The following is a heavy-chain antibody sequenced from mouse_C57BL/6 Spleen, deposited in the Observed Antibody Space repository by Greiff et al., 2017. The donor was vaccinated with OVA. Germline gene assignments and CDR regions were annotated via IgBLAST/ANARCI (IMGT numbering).Heavy chain of an antibody. CDR2: IYPGDGDT. CDR1: GYAFSSYW. J-gene: IGHJ4*01. D-gene: IGHD3-2*02. CDR3: ARPSSGSLYAMDY. Sequence: QVQLQQSGAELVKPGASVKISCKASGYAFSSYWMNWVKQRPGKGLEWIGQIYPGDGDTNYNGKFKGKATLTADKSSSTAYMQLSSLTSEDSAVYFCARPSSGSLYAMDYWGQGTSVTVSS. V-gene: IGHV1-80*01.